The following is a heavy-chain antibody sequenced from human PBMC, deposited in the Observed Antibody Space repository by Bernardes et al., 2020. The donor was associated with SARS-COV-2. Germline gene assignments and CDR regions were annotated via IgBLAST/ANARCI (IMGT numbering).Heavy chain of an antibody. D-gene: IGHD4-17*01. J-gene: IGHJ2*01. CDR3: AKDFIVGDSLWYFDV. V-gene: IGHV3-23*01. Sequence: GGSPRLSCAGFGFSFSRYAMAWVRQAPGKGLELVAGVDGSAETIFYANSVRGRFSISKDSSNNIVYLQMDSLTGEDTATYYCAKDFIVGDSLWYFDVWGRGTLVTVSS. CDR2: VDGSAETI. CDR1: GFSFSRYA.